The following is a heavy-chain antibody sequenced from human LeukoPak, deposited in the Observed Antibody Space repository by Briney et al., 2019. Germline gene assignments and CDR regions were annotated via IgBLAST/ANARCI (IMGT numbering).Heavy chain of an antibody. J-gene: IGHJ4*02. CDR1: GFNLNSYA. D-gene: IGHD6-6*01. CDR2: IRHDESNS. V-gene: IGHV3-30-3*02. CDR3: AKEYTPSSPLGELDS. Sequence: GGSLRLSCAVSGFNLNSYAMHWVRQAPGKGLEGVAVIRHDESNSFYADSVQGRFTISRDTSKKLLYLQMNSLRVEETAVYYCAKEYTPSSPLGELDSWGQGTLVTVSS.